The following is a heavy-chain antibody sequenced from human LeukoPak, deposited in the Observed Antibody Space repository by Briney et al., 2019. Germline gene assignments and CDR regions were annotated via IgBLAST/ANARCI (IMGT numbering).Heavy chain of an antibody. D-gene: IGHD3-9*01. CDR2: IYPGDSDT. Sequence: GESPKISCKGSGYSFTSYWIGWVRQMPGEGLEWMGIIYPGDSDTRYSPSFQGQVTISADKSISTAYLQWSSLKASDTAMYYCARQPLRYFDWLPSHFDYWGQGTLVTVSS. V-gene: IGHV5-51*01. CDR3: ARQPLRYFDWLPSHFDY. J-gene: IGHJ4*02. CDR1: GYSFTSYW.